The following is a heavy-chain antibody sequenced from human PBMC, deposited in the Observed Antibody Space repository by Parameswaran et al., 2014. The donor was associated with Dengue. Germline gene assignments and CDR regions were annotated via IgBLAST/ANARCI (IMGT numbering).Heavy chain of an antibody. Sequence: WVRQAPGQGLEWMGGIIPIFGTANYAQKFQGRVTITADESTSTAYMELSSLRSEDTAVYYCASRKGYYDSFADYWGQGTLVTVSS. CDR2: IIPIFGTA. CDR3: ASRKGYYDSFADY. V-gene: IGHV1-69*01. D-gene: IGHD3-22*01. J-gene: IGHJ4*02.